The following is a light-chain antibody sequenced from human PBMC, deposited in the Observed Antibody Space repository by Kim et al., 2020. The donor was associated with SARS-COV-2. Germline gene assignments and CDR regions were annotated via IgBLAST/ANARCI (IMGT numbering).Light chain of an antibody. J-gene: IGKJ1*01. V-gene: IGKV3-15*01. Sequence: VSPVERATLCCRTSQSVCNNIAWYLQKPCQAPRLLIYDVSTRATGIPARFSGSGSGTDFCLTISSLQSEDFAFYYCQHYSNWPRTFGEGTKVDIK. CDR2: DVS. CDR1: QSVCNN. CDR3: QHYSNWPRT.